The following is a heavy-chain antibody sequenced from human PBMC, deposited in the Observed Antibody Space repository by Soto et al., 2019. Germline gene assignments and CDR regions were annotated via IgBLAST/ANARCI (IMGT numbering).Heavy chain of an antibody. CDR1: GYTFTSYA. Sequence: ASVKVSCKASGYTFTSYAMHWVRQAPGQRLEWMGWSNAGNGNTKYSQEFQGRVTITRDTSASTAYMELSSLRSEDTAVYYCATDPPVDSSAPMFDFEIWGQGTMVTV. J-gene: IGHJ3*02. CDR2: SNAGNGNT. CDR3: ATDPPVDSSAPMFDFEI. D-gene: IGHD3-22*01. V-gene: IGHV1-3*02.